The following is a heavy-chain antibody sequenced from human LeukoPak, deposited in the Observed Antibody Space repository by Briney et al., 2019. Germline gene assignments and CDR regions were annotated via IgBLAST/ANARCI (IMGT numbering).Heavy chain of an antibody. V-gene: IGHV5-51*01. CDR2: IYPGDSET. Sequence: GESLKISCKGSGYSFSKFWIDWVRQMPGKDLEWVGIIYPGDSETRYSPSFQGQVTISVDKSINTAYLQWSSLKASDTATYYCARQSVSGAAFDPWGQGTLVTVSS. CDR1: GYSFSKFW. J-gene: IGHJ5*02. D-gene: IGHD4-17*01. CDR3: ARQSVSGAAFDP.